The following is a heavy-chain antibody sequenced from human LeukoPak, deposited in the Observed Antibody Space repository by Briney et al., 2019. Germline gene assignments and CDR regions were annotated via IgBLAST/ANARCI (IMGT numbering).Heavy chain of an antibody. J-gene: IGHJ6*03. CDR2: INTSDGTT. D-gene: IGHD2-15*01. CDR1: GYTFSNYY. CDR3: ATRYCSGGSCPNYYYYYINV. Sequence: ASVKVSCKASGYTFSNYYLHWVRQAPGQGLEWIGIINTSDGTTTTNYAQKFQGRVTMTRDMSTSTVYMELSSLRSEDTAVYYCATRYCSGGSCPNYYYYYINVWGKGTTVTISS. V-gene: IGHV1-46*01.